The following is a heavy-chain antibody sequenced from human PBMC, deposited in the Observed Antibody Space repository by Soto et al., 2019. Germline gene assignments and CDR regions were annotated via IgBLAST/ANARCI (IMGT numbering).Heavy chain of an antibody. D-gene: IGHD1-26*01. CDR3: AKGGRTRRQMERGMDV. V-gene: IGHV3-30*18. CDR1: GFTFSSYG. Sequence: QVQLVESGGGVVQPGRSLRLSCAASGFTFSSYGMHWVRQAPGKGLEWVAVISYDGSNKYYADSVKGRFTISRDNSKNTLYLQMNSLRAEDTAVYYCAKGGRTRRQMERGMDVWGQGTTVTVSS. CDR2: ISYDGSNK. J-gene: IGHJ6*02.